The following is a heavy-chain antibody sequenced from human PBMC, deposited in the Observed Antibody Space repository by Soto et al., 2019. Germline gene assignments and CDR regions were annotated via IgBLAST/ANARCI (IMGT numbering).Heavy chain of an antibody. CDR1: GFTFSSYA. D-gene: IGHD6-6*01. CDR2: ISYDGSNK. V-gene: IGHV3-30*04. CDR3: AREGIAARPSRYYYRMDV. J-gene: IGHJ6*02. Sequence: GGSLRLSCAASGFTFSSYAMHWVRQAPGKGLEWVAVISYDGSNKYYADSVKGRFTISRDNSKNTLYLQMNSLRAEDTAVYYCAREGIAARPSRYYYRMDVWGQGTTVTVSS.